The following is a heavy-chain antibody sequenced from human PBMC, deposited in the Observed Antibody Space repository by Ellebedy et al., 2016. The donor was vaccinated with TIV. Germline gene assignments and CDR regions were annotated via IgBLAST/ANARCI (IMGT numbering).Heavy chain of an antibody. V-gene: IGHV1-18*01. J-gene: IGHJ4*02. Sequence: ASVKVSCXASGYIFTDYGITWVRQAPGQGLEWMGWISAYNSNTNYARKPQGRVTMTADSSTSTAYMELISLRPDDTAVYYCARDLLGATHWGQGTLVTVSS. CDR2: ISAYNSNT. CDR1: GYIFTDYG. CDR3: ARDLLGATH. D-gene: IGHD1-26*01.